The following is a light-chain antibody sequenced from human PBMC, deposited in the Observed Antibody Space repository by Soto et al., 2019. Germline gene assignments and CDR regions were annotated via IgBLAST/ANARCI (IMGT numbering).Light chain of an antibody. V-gene: IGLV1-40*01. CDR3: QSYDSSLTASV. CDR1: TSNIGAGYD. J-gene: IGLJ3*02. Sequence: QSALTQPPSVSGAPGQRVTISCTGSTSNIGAGYDVHWYQQLPGKAPKLLIYGNTNRPSGVPARFSSSRSGPSASLAITGLQAEDEADYYCQSYDSSLTASVFGGGTQLTVL. CDR2: GNT.